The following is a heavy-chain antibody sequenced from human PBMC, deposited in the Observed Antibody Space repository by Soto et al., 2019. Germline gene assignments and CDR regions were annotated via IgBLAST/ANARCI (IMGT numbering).Heavy chain of an antibody. V-gene: IGHV4-59*01. CDR2: IHYSGTT. CDR1: GGSISSYF. J-gene: IGHJ4*01. D-gene: IGHD1-26*01. CDR3: ARDTGSYYLDS. Sequence: SETLSLTCTSYGGSISSYFWSWIRQPPGKGLEWIGYIHYSGTTVYSPSLKSRVTMSIDTSENQFTLNLTSVTAADTAVYYCARDTGSYYLDSWGRG.